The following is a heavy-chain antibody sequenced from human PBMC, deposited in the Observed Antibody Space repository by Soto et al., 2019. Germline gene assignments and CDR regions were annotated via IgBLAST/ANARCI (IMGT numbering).Heavy chain of an antibody. CDR2: IYYSGST. D-gene: IGHD1-20*01. J-gene: IGHJ6*03. V-gene: IGHV4-59*01. CDR3: AREVSNWSSYYYYYMDV. CDR1: GGSISSYY. Sequence: PGNPSETLSLTCTVSGGSISSYYWSWIRQPPGKELEWIGYIYYSGSTNYNPSLKSRVTISVDTSKNQFYLKLSYVTAADTDVYYCAREVSNWSSYYYYYMDVWGKGTTVTVSS.